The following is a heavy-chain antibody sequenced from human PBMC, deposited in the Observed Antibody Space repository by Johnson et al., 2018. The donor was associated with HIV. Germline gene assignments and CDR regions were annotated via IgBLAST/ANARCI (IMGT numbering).Heavy chain of an antibody. Sequence: VQLVESGGGSGQPGGSLRLSCPASGFTLSDHWMHWFRQVPGKGLAWVSRIDSVGRGTSYADSVTCRFTISRDNAKNTLSLQMNNLRAEDTAVYYCARDRRFYDVLTSSSCPTFDLWGQGTMVTVSS. V-gene: IGHV3-74*01. D-gene: IGHD3-9*01. CDR2: IDSVGRGT. J-gene: IGHJ3*01. CDR3: ARDRRFYDVLTSSSCPTFDL. CDR1: GFTLSDHW.